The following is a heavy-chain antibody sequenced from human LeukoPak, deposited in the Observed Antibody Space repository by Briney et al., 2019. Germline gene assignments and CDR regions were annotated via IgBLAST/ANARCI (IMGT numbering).Heavy chain of an antibody. V-gene: IGHV4-4*07. Sequence: SETLSLTCTVSGGSISSYYWSWIRQSAGKGPEWIGRIYTSGSTNYNPSLKSRVTMSVDTSKNQFSLKLSSVTAADTAVYYCARDAPANAFDIWGQGTMVTVSS. CDR3: ARDAPANAFDI. J-gene: IGHJ3*02. CDR1: GGSISSYY. CDR2: IYTSGST.